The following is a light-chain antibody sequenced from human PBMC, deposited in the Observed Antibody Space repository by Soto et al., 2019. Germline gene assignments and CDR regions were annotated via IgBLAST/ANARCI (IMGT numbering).Light chain of an antibody. CDR2: MVS. CDR3: TSPTPGSLYV. Sequence: QSVLTQPASVSGPPGQSITISCTGTSSYVGNYNYVSWYQQYPGRVPKLLIYMVSNRPSGVSNRFSGSTSGNTASLTISGLQAEDEADYFCTSPTPGSLYVFGTGTKVTVL. J-gene: IGLJ1*01. CDR1: SSYVGNYNY. V-gene: IGLV2-14*01.